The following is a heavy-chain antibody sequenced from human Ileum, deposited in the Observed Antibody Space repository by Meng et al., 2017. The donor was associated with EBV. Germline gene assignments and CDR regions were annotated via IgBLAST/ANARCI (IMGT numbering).Heavy chain of an antibody. CDR2: IYYSGTT. CDR3: ARNSESGSYIDY. Sequence: QVQLQESGPGLVKPSVTPSLTCAVSGYSISTTNWWGWIRQPPGKGLEWIGHIYYSGTTYNNPSLKSRVTMSIDPSKNQFSLKLSSVTAVDTAVYYCARNSESGSYIDYWGLGTLVTVSS. V-gene: IGHV4-28*01. D-gene: IGHD1-26*01. CDR1: GYSISTTNW. J-gene: IGHJ4*02.